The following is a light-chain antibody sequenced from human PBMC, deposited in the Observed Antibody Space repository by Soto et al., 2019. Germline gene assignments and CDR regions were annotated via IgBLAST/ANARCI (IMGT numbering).Light chain of an antibody. CDR1: SSNIGNNY. CDR2: ENN. Sequence: QSVLTQPPSVSAAPGQTVTISCSGGSSNIGNNYVSWYQQLPGTAPKLLIYENNYRPSGIPDRFSGSKSGTSATLGITGLQTGDEADYYCGTWDTSLSAGVFGGGTKLTVL. J-gene: IGLJ3*02. V-gene: IGLV1-51*02. CDR3: GTWDTSLSAGV.